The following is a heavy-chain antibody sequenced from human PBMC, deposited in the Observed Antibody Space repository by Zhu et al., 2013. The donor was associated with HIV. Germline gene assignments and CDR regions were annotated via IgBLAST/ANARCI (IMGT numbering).Heavy chain of an antibody. J-gene: IGHJ3*01. CDR2: ILPALAST. CDR3: ARGGGHVVVAVGTFDV. CDR1: GVKLKFHA. D-gene: IGHD2-15*01. Sequence: QVRTGCSLGREVKRPGSSVRVSCQASGVKLKFHAISWIRQAPGQGLEWLGSILPALASTKYGRNFQGRVSFTADTSQSTVYMELTNLKPDDTAVFYCARGGGHVVVAVGTFDVWGQGTSVTVSP. V-gene: IGHV1-69*09.